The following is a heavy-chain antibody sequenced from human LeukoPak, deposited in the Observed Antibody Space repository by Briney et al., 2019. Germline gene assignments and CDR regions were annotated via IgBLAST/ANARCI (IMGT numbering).Heavy chain of an antibody. J-gene: IGHJ4*02. CDR1: GFTVSSNY. CDR3: AKDLRVIVVVITALDY. D-gene: IGHD3-22*01. CDR2: IYSGGST. Sequence: GGPLRLSCAASGFTVSSNYMSWVRQAPGKGLEWVSVIYSGGSTYYADSVKGRFTISRDNSKNTLYLQMNSLRAEDTAVYYCAKDLRVIVVVITALDYWGQGTLVTVSS. V-gene: IGHV3-53*01.